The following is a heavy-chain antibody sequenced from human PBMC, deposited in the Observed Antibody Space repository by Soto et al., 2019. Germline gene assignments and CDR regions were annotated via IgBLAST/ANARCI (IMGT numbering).Heavy chain of an antibody. CDR2: ISYDGSNK. V-gene: IGHV3-30*18. J-gene: IGHJ4*02. CDR3: AKEFFEDLLGRCYFDY. Sequence: QVQLVESGGGVVQPGRSLRLSCAASGFTFSSYGMHWVRQAPGKGLEWVAVISYDGSNKYYADSVKGRFTISRDNSKNTLYLQMNSLRAEDTAVYYCAKEFFEDLLGRCYFDYWGQGTLVTVSS. D-gene: IGHD7-27*01. CDR1: GFTFSSYG.